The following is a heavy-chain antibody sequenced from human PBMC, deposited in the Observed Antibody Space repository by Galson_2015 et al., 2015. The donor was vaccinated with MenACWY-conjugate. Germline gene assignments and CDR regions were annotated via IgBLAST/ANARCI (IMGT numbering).Heavy chain of an antibody. CDR2: INHSGST. J-gene: IGHJ4*02. Sequence: ETLSLTCAVYGGSFSGYYWNWIRQPPGKGLEWIGEINHSGSTNYNPSLKSRVTISVDTSKNHFSLKLNSVTAADTAVYYCATYAFGRHVTYWGQGTLVIVSS. CDR3: ATYAFGRHVTY. V-gene: IGHV4-34*01. CDR1: GGSFSGYY. D-gene: IGHD2-2*01.